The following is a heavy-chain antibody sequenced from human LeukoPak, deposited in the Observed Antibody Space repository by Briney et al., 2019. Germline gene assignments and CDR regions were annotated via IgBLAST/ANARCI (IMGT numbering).Heavy chain of an antibody. Sequence: GGSLRLSCAASGFTFSSYGMRWVRQAPGKGLEWVAVIWYDGSNKYYADSVKGRFTISRDNSKNTLYLQMNSLRAEDTAVYYWATAPSDDFWSAYPLDYYYYGMDDWGQETTVTVSS. V-gene: IGHV3-33*08. CDR2: IWYDGSNK. D-gene: IGHD3-3*01. CDR3: ATAPSDDFWSAYPLDYYYYGMDD. J-gene: IGHJ6*02. CDR1: GFTFSSYG.